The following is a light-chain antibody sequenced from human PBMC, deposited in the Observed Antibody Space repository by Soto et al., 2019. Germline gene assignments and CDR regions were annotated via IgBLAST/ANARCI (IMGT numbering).Light chain of an antibody. CDR1: QSVSSSY. Sequence: EIVLTQSPGTRSLSPGERATLSCRASQSVSSSYLAWYQQKRGQAPRLPVYGASSRATGIPDRFRGSGSGTDFTLTISRLEPADSAVYYCQQYGSSPTFGGGTKVDIK. CDR2: GAS. CDR3: QQYGSSPT. J-gene: IGKJ4*01. V-gene: IGKV3-20*01.